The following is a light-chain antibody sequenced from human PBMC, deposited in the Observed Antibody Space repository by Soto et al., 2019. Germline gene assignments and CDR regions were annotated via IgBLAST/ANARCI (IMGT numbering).Light chain of an antibody. J-gene: IGKJ1*01. V-gene: IGKV1-27*01. CDR3: QNYNSAPWT. CDR2: AAS. CDR1: RDITDY. Sequence: DIQMTKSPSSLSAYVGDRVTITCRASRDITDYLAWYQQKPGQVPKLLIYAASTLQSGVPSRFTASGSGTDFTLTITGLQPEDFATYYCQNYNSAPWTFGQGTKVDI.